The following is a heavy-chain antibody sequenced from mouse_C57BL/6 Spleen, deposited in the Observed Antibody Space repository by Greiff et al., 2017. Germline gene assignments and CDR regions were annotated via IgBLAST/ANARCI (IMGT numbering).Heavy chain of an antibody. D-gene: IGHD1-1*01. CDR2: IHPNSGST. CDR3: ASYYYGSSYADY. CDR1: GYTFTSYW. Sequence: QVQLQQSGAELVKPGASVKLSCKASGYTFTSYWMHWVKQRPGQGLEWIGMIHPNSGSTNYNEKFKSKATLTVDKSSSTAYMQLSSLTSEDSAVYSCASYYYGSSYADYWGQGTTLTVSS. V-gene: IGHV1-64*01. J-gene: IGHJ2*01.